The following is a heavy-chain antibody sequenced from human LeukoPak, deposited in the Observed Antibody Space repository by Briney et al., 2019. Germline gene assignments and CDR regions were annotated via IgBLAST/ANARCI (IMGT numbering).Heavy chain of an antibody. V-gene: IGHV3-21*01. J-gene: IGHJ4*02. CDR2: ISSSSSYI. CDR3: ARSPHYGGNGLFDY. D-gene: IGHD4-23*01. CDR1: GFTFSSYS. Sequence: PGGSLRLSCAASGFTFSSYSMNWVRQAPGKGLEWVSSISSSSSYIYYADSVKGRFTISRDNAKNSLYLQMNSLRAEDTAVYYCARSPHYGGNGLFDYWGQGTLVTVSS.